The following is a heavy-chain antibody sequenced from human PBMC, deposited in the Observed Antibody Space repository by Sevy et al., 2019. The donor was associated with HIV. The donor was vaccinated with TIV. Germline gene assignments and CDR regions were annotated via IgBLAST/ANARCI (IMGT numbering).Heavy chain of an antibody. CDR2: LDSGVTT. CDR1: GFTVSNSY. V-gene: IGHV3-53*01. Sequence: GGSLRLSCAASGFTVSNSYMSWVRQAPGKGLEWVSILDSGVTTSYADSVRGRFTISRDNSKNTLSLQMNSLRAEDMAVYYCARLSVYYYGSSGYYTTGNAFDIWGQGTMVTVSS. CDR3: ARLSVYYYGSSGYYTTGNAFDI. D-gene: IGHD3-22*01. J-gene: IGHJ3*02.